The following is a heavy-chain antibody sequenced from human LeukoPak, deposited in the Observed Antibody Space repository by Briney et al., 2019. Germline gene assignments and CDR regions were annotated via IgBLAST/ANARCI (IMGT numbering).Heavy chain of an antibody. CDR1: GGTFSNYA. V-gene: IGHV1-69*05. J-gene: IGHJ4*02. Sequence: SVKVSCKASGGTFSNYAISWVRQAPGQGLEWMGRIIPIFGTANYAQKFQGRVTITTDESTSTAYMELSSLRSEDTAVYYCARGKTPGYFDYWGQGTLVTVSS. CDR3: ARGKTPGYFDY. CDR2: IIPIFGTA.